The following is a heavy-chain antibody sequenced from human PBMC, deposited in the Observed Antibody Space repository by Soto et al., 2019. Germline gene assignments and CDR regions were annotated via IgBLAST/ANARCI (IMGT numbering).Heavy chain of an antibody. Sequence: TGGSLRLSCSTSGFTFSLYKMHWVRQPRGKGLEYVSGISNQGDTTYYADSVKGRFTISRDNSKNTLYFRMSSLRPEDTAVYYCAAAKLLPFEYWGQGTQVTVSS. J-gene: IGHJ4*02. CDR1: GFTFSLYK. CDR2: ISNQGDTT. D-gene: IGHD2-15*01. V-gene: IGHV3-64D*06. CDR3: AAAKLLPFEY.